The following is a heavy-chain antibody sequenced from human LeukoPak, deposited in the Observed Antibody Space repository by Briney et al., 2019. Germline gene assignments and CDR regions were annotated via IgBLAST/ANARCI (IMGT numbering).Heavy chain of an antibody. CDR2: ITGNTGDT. CDR1: GFTFSSYA. D-gene: IGHD1-26*01. V-gene: IGHV3-23*01. CDR3: AKRYSGSSGLYNFDY. Sequence: GGSLRLSCAASGFTFSSYAMTWVRQPPGKGLEGVSSITGNTGDTYYADSVKGRFTISRDNSKNTLYLQMNSLRAEDTAVYYCAKRYSGSSGLYNFDYWGQGTLVTVSS. J-gene: IGHJ4*02.